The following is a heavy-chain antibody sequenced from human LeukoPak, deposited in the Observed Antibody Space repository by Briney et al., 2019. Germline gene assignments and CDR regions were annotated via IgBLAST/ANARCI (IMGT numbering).Heavy chain of an antibody. CDR3: ARENSYYDILTGYYTATSYFDY. V-gene: IGHV4-59*01. Sequence: SETLPLTCTVSGGSISSYYWSWIRQPPGKGLEWIGYIYYSGSTNYNPSLKSRVTISVDTSKNQFSLKLSSVTAADTAVYYCARENSYYDILTGYYTATSYFDYWAREPWSPSPQ. D-gene: IGHD3-9*01. J-gene: IGHJ4*02. CDR1: GGSISSYY. CDR2: IYYSGST.